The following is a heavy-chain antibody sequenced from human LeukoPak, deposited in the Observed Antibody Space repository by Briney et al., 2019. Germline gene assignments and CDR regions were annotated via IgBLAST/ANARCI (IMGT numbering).Heavy chain of an antibody. CDR1: GFTFRNYV. D-gene: IGHD3-3*01. CDR3: ARGRRFLEWLLSSHDY. Sequence: PGGSLRLSCAASGFTFRNYVMHWVRQAPGKGLEWVAVISNDGSNEYYADSVKGRFTISRDNSKNTLYLQMNSLRAEDTAVYYCARGRRFLEWLLSSHDYWGQGTLVTVSS. V-gene: IGHV3-30-3*01. J-gene: IGHJ4*02. CDR2: ISNDGSNE.